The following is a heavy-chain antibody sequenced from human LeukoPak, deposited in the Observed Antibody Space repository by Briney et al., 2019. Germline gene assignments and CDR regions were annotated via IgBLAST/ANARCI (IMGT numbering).Heavy chain of an antibody. J-gene: IGHJ4*02. Sequence: SETLSLTCAVSGYSISSGYYWGWIRQPPGKGLEWIGEINHSGSTNYNPSLKSRVTISVDTSKNQFSLKLSSVTAADTAVYYRGSVEGRGSYFRWYYFDYWGQGTLVTVSS. V-gene: IGHV4-38-2*01. D-gene: IGHD1-26*01. CDR1: GYSISSGYY. CDR2: INHSGST. CDR3: GSVEGRGSYFRWYYFDY.